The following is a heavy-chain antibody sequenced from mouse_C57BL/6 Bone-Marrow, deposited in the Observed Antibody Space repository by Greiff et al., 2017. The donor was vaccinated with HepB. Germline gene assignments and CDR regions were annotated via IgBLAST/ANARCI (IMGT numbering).Heavy chain of an antibody. CDR3: ARHGVGSSSLWYFDV. CDR1: GFTFSDYG. CDR2: ISNLAYSI. V-gene: IGHV5-15*01. Sequence: EVHLVESGGGLVQPGGSLKLSCAASGFTFSDYGMAWVRQAPRKGPEWVAFISNLAYSIYYADTVTGRFTISRENAKNTLYLEMSSLRSEDTAMYYCARHGVGSSSLWYFDVWGTGTTVTVSS. J-gene: IGHJ1*03. D-gene: IGHD1-1*01.